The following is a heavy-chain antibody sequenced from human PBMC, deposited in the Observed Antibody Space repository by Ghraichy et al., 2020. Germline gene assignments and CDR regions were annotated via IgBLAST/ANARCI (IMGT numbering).Heavy chain of an antibody. J-gene: IGHJ4*02. CDR2: IYYSGST. CDR3: ARVPLSEVVNDY. CDR1: GGSISSSSYY. D-gene: IGHD3-22*01. V-gene: IGHV4-39*01. Sequence: SETLSLTCTVSGGSISSSSYYWGWIRQPPGKGLEWIGSIYYSGSTYYNPSLKSRVTISVDTSKNQFSLKLSSVTAADTAVYYCARVPLSEVVNDYWGQGTLVTVSS.